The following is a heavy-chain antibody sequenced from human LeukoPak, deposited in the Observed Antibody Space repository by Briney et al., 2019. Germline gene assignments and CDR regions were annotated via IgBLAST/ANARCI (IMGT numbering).Heavy chain of an antibody. CDR3: ARESYYYDSSGYYSLDY. J-gene: IGHJ4*02. CDR1: GFTFSSYA. V-gene: IGHV3-30-3*01. Sequence: PGRSLRPSCAASGFTFSSYAMHWVRQAPGKGLEWVAVISYDGSNKYYADSVKGRFTISRDNAKNSLYLQMNSLRAEDTAVYYCARESYYYDSSGYYSLDYWGQGALVTVSS. CDR2: ISYDGSNK. D-gene: IGHD3-22*01.